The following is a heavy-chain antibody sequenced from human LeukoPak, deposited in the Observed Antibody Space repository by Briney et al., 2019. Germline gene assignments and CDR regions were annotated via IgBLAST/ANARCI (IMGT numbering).Heavy chain of an antibody. CDR2: IYTSGST. V-gene: IGHV4-4*07. CDR3: AREIRYFDWLLNWFDP. CDR1: GGSISSYY. J-gene: IGHJ5*02. D-gene: IGHD3-9*01. Sequence: SETLSLTCTVSGGSISSYYWSWIRQPAEKGLEWIGRIYTSGSTNYNPSLKSRVTMSVDTSKNQFSLKLSSVTAADTAVYYCAREIRYFDWLLNWFDPWGQGTLVTVSS.